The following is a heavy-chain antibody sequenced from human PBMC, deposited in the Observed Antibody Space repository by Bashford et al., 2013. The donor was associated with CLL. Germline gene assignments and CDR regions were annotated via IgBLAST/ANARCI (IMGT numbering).Heavy chain of an antibody. CDR1: GFTFSSYW. Sequence: GSLRLSCAASGFTFSSYWMHWVRQAPGKGLVWVSRINSDGSSTSYADSVKGRFTISRDNAKNTLYLQMNSLRAEDTAVYYCARGYYYDSSGYFPIDYVGQGTLVTVSS. V-gene: IGHV3-74*01. D-gene: IGHD3-22*01. J-gene: IGHJ4*02. CDR2: INSDGSST. CDR3: ARGYYYDSSGYFPIDY.